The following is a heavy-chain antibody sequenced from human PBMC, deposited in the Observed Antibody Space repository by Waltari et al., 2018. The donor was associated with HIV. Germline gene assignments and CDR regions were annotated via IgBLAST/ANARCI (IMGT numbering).Heavy chain of an antibody. V-gene: IGHV3-21*01. CDR2: ISSSSSSI. CDR3: AKGPGSYYKIFDY. J-gene: IGHJ4*02. CDR1: GFTFSNYS. D-gene: IGHD3-10*01. Sequence: EVQLVESGGGLVKPGGSLRLSCVASGFTFSNYSMNWVRQAPGKGLEWVSSISSSSSSISYADSVKGRFTISRDNAKNSLYLQMNSLRAEDTAVYYCAKGPGSYYKIFDYWGQGTLVTVSS.